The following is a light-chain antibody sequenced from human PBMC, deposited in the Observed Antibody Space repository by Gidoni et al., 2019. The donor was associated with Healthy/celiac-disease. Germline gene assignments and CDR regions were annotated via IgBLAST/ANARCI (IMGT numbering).Light chain of an antibody. V-gene: IGLV2-14*03. CDR1: SSDVGGVNF. CDR2: DFR. CDR3: SSYTSSSTHHPYWV. Sequence: QSALPQPASVSQSPGQSITISCTGTSSDVGGVNFVSWYQHHPGKAPKLIIYDFRNRPSGVSNRFSGSTSGNTASLTIAGLQAEDEANSYCSSYTSSSTHHPYWVFGGGTKLTVL. J-gene: IGLJ3*02.